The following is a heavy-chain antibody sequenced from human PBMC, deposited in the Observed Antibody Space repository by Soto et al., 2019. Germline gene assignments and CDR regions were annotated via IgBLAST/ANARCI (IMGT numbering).Heavy chain of an antibody. V-gene: IGHV3-23*01. Sequence: EVQLLESGGGLVQPGGSLRLSCAASGFIFNAYAMTWVRQAPGKGLAWVSAIGGSGGNPYYAASVKGRFTISRDNSKDTVDLEMNRLRVDDTAVYFCARVASDYINSADHWGQWILVTVSS. CDR3: ARVASDYINSADH. CDR1: GFIFNAYA. CDR2: IGGSGGNP. J-gene: IGHJ4*02. D-gene: IGHD4-4*01.